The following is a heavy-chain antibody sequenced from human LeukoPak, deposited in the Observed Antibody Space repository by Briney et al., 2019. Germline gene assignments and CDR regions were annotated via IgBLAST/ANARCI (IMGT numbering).Heavy chain of an antibody. CDR3: ARDGRGYSGYVGDY. V-gene: IGHV4-34*01. J-gene: IGHJ4*02. CDR2: INHSGST. D-gene: IGHD5-12*01. CDR1: GGSFSGYY. Sequence: SETLSLTCAVYGGSFSGYYWSWIRQPPGKGLEWIGEINHSGSTNYNPSLKSRVTISVDTSKNQFSLKLSSVTAADTAVYYCARDGRGYSGYVGDYWGQGTLVTVSS.